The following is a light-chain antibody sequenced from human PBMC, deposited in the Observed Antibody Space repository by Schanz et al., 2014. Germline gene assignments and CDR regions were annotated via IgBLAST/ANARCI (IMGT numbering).Light chain of an antibody. CDR2: DAS. V-gene: IGKV3-20*01. CDR3: QQYGSSRT. CDR1: QSVGSN. J-gene: IGKJ3*01. Sequence: EIVMTQSPATLSVSPGERVIVSCRASQSVGSNLAWYQQKPGQAPRLLIYDASRRATGIPDRFSGSGSGTDFTLTISRLEPEDFAVYYCQQYGSSRTFGPGTTVDIK.